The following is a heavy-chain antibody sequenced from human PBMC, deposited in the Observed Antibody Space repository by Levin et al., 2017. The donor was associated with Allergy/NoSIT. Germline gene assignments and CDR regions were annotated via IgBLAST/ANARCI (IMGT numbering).Heavy chain of an antibody. CDR1: GGTFSSYA. V-gene: IGHV1-69*13. CDR2: IIPIFGTA. J-gene: IGHJ4*02. Sequence: SVKVSCKASGGTFSSYAISWVRQAPGQGLEWMGGIIPIFGTANYAQKFQGRVTITADESTSTAYMELSSLRSEDTAVYYCATSIAARPGSRVFDYWGQGTLVTVSS. CDR3: ATSIAARPGSRVFDY. D-gene: IGHD6-6*01.